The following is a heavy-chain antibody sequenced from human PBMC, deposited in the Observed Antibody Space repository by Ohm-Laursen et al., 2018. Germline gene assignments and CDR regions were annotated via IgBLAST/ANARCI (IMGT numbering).Heavy chain of an antibody. CDR3: AGLRDHFGVAAFDI. CDR2: MNPNSGNT. CDR1: GYTFTSYD. D-gene: IGHD3-3*01. J-gene: IGHJ3*02. V-gene: IGHV1-8*01. Sequence: GSSVKVSCKASGYTFTSYDINWVRQATGQGLEWMGWMNPNSGNTGYAQKFQGRVTMTRNTSISPAYMELSSLRSEDTAVYYCAGLRDHFGVAAFDIWGQGTMVTVSS.